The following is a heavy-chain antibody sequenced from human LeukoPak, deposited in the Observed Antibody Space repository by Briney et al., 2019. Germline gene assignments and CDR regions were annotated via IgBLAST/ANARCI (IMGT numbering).Heavy chain of an antibody. V-gene: IGHV3-30*02. Sequence: GGSLRLSCAASGFTFSSYGMHWVRQAPGKGLEWVAFIRYDGSNKYYADSVKGRFTISRDNSKNTLYLQMNSLRAEDTAVYYCAKDPTRLGLMDPFDYWGQGTLVTVSS. CDR1: GFTFSSYG. CDR2: IRYDGSNK. CDR3: AKDPTRLGLMDPFDY. J-gene: IGHJ4*02. D-gene: IGHD2-2*01.